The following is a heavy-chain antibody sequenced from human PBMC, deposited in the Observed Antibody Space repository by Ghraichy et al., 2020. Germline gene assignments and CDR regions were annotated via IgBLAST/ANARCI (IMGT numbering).Heavy chain of an antibody. CDR3: VRWEVIGDYGSK. Sequence: GGSLRLSCAGSGFTFSSVSMYWVRQAPGKGLMWVSLISADGSKTFYADAVKGRFSISRDNAKNTLYLEMNSLRAEDTAVYYCVRWEVIGDYGSKWGQGTLLAVSS. CDR2: ISADGSKT. CDR1: GFTFSSVS. D-gene: IGHD4-17*01. V-gene: IGHV3-74*01. J-gene: IGHJ1*01.